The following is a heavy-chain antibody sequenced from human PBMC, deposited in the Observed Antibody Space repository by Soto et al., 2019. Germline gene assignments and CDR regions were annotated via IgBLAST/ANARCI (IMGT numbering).Heavy chain of an antibody. Sequence: PSETLSLTCTVSGGSVSGGSYYWSWIRQPPGKGLEWIGYIYYSGSTNYNPSLKSRVTISVDTSKNQFSLKLSSVTAADTAVYYCARKSIVVVPAAKVKGWFDPWGQGTLVTVSS. CDR3: ARKSIVVVPAAKVKGWFDP. V-gene: IGHV4-61*01. J-gene: IGHJ5*02. CDR2: IYYSGST. CDR1: GGSVSGGSYY. D-gene: IGHD2-2*01.